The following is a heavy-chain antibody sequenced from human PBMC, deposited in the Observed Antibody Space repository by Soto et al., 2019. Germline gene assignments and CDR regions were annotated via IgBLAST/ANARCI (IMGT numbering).Heavy chain of an antibody. V-gene: IGHV1-3*01. CDR1: GYTFTIFA. CDR3: ARGCSGDSCYSVPYFDP. Sequence: GASVKVSCKASGYTFTIFAIHWVRQAPGQRLEWMGWINAGDGDTKYSQNFHDRVTITRDTSANTAYMELSGLSSEDTAVYYCARGCSGDSCYSVPYFDPWGQGTLVTVSS. CDR2: INAGDGDT. J-gene: IGHJ4*02. D-gene: IGHD2-15*01.